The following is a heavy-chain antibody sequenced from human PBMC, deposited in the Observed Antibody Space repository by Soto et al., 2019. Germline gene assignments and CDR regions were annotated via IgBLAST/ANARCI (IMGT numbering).Heavy chain of an antibody. CDR3: TAYTSSSGRFDP. D-gene: IGHD6-6*01. V-gene: IGHV3-73*01. Sequence: PGGSLRLSCAASGFIFMGSAVHLFRQSSVKGLERVGRIKSKVNSYATAYAASVTGRFTISRDDSKNTAYLQMNSLKTEDTAVYYCTAYTSSSGRFDPWGQGSLVTVSS. CDR1: GFIFMGSA. J-gene: IGHJ5*02. CDR2: IKSKVNSYAT.